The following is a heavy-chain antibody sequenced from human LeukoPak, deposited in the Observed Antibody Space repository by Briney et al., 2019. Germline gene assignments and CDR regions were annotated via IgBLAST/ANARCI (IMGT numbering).Heavy chain of an antibody. CDR2: IYYSGST. D-gene: IGHD3-3*01. Sequence: PSETLSLTCTVSGGSISSSSYYWGWIRQPPGKGLEWIGSIYYSGSTNYNPSLKSRVTISVDTSKNQFSLKLSSVTAADTAVYYCARPNPPAKYDFWTRGNWFDPWGQGTLVTVS. V-gene: IGHV4-39*07. CDR1: GGSISSSSYY. J-gene: IGHJ5*02. CDR3: ARPNPPAKYDFWTRGNWFDP.